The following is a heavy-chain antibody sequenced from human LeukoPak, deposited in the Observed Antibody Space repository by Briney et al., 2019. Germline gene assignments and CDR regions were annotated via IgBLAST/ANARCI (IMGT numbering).Heavy chain of an antibody. V-gene: IGHV3-7*01. Sequence: GGSLRLSCAASVGSGLTRWMSWVRQVPGKGLEGVATIKEDEIERHYADSAKDRFTISRDNANNSVYLQMTTLSVEDTAVYYCASAAAWEFAYRGQGTLVTASS. D-gene: IGHD3-10*01. CDR2: IKEDEIER. CDR3: ASAAAWEFAY. J-gene: IGHJ4*02. CDR1: VGSGLTRW.